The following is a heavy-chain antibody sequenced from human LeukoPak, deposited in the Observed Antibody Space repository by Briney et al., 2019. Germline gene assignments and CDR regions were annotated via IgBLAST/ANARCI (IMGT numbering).Heavy chain of an antibody. Sequence: GGSLRLSCGASGFTFSDYAMSWVRQAPGKGLEWVSAISGSGGSTYYADSVKGRFTISRDNSKNTLYLQMNSLRAEDTAVYYCAKDFRPKDHIYCSSTSCYSAPSNSPPQRAPNWGQGTLVTVSS. J-gene: IGHJ4*02. CDR1: GFTFSDYA. D-gene: IGHD2-2*01. CDR2: ISGSGGST. CDR3: AKDFRPKDHIYCSSTSCYSAPSNSPPQRAPN. V-gene: IGHV3-23*01.